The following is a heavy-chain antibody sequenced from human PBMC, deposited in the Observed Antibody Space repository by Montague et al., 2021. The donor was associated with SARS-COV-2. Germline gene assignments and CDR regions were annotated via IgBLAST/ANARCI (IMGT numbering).Heavy chain of an antibody. D-gene: IGHD6-6*01. V-gene: IGHV2-5*02. Sequence: PALGKPTQTLTQTCTFSGFSLSTRTVGVGWIRQPPGKALEWLALIYWDDDKRYSPSLKSRLTITKVTSKNQVVLTMTNMDPVDTATYYCAHRLPAVAAFDYWGQGTLVTVSS. CDR3: AHRLPAVAAFDY. J-gene: IGHJ4*02. CDR2: IYWDDDK. CDR1: GFSLSTRTVG.